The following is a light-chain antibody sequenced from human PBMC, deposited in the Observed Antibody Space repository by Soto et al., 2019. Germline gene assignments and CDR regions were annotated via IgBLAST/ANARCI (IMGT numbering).Light chain of an antibody. CDR1: QSVSSSF. J-gene: IGKJ2*01. Sequence: EIVLTQSPGTLSLSPGERATLSCRASQSVSSSFLAWYQQKPGQAPRLLIYGASSRATGIPDWFSGSGSGTDFTLSISRLEPEDFAVYYCQHYGNTPPYTFGQGTKLEIK. V-gene: IGKV3-20*01. CDR3: QHYGNTPPYT. CDR2: GAS.